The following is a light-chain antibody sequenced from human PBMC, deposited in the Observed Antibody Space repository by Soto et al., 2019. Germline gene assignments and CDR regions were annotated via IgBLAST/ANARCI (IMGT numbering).Light chain of an antibody. V-gene: IGLV7-46*01. J-gene: IGLJ2*01. CDR3: LLYDSGVVV. Sequence: QAVVTQEPSLTVSPGGTVTLTCGSSTGAVTSGLYPYWFQQKPGQAPRTLIYDTIKTHSWTPARFSGSLLGGKAALTLSAAQPEDEADYYCLLYDSGVVVLGGGTKVTVL. CDR2: DTI. CDR1: TGAVTSGLY.